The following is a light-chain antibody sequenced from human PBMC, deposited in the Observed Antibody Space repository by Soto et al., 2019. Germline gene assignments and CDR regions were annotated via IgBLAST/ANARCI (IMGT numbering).Light chain of an antibody. CDR2: DVS. V-gene: IGLV2-14*01. CDR3: SSYTSSSSEI. Sequence: QSVLTQPASLSGSPGQSITISCTGTSSDIGGYNYVSWYQQHPGKAPKLMIRDVSRRPSGVSSRFSGSKSGNTASLSISGLQADDEADYYCSSYTSSSSEIFGGGTKLTVL. CDR1: SSDIGGYNY. J-gene: IGLJ2*01.